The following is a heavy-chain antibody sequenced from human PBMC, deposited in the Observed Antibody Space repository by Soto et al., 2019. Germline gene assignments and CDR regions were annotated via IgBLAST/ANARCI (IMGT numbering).Heavy chain of an antibody. J-gene: IGHJ4*02. CDR1: GFTFSDYW. V-gene: IGHV3-48*02. CDR3: ATFINHGWLRSHFDY. CDR2: INRSSSTI. D-gene: IGHD5-12*01. Sequence: GGSLRLSCAASGFTFSDYWMHWVRQAPGKGLEWVSCINRSSSTINYADSVKGRFTISRDNAKNSLYLQMNSLRDEDTAVYYCATFINHGWLRSHFDYWGQGTLVTVSS.